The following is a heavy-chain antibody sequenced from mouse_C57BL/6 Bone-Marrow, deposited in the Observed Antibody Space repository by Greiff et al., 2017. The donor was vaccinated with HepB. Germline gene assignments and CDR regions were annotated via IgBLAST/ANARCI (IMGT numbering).Heavy chain of an antibody. CDR2: ISGGGGNT. V-gene: IGHV5-9*01. CDR1: GFTFSSYT. D-gene: IGHD1-1*01. Sequence: EVMLVESGGGLVKPGGSLKLSCAASGFTFSSYTMSWVRQTPEKRLEWVATISGGGGNTYYPDSVKGRFTISRDNAKNTLYLQMSSLRSEDTALYYCARHADYGHWYFDVWGTGTTVTVSS. CDR3: ARHADYGHWYFDV. J-gene: IGHJ1*03.